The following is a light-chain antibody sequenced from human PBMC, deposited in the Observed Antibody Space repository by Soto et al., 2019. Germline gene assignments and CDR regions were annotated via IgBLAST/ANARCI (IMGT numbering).Light chain of an antibody. V-gene: IGKV4-1*01. CDR3: QQYYSIPWT. Sequence: DIVMTQSPDSLAVSLGERATINCKSSQSVLDSPNNKNHLVWYQQKPGQPPKLLIYWASTRESGVPDRFSGSGSGTDFTLTISSLQAEDVAVYYCQQYYSIPWTFGQGTKVEIK. CDR2: WAS. J-gene: IGKJ1*01. CDR1: QSVLDSPNNKNH.